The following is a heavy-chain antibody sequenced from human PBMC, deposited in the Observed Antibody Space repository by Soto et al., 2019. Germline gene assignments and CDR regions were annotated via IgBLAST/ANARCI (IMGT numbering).Heavy chain of an antibody. D-gene: IGHD4-17*01. CDR2: INGEGTTT. V-gene: IGHV3-74*01. CDR3: ASGLCHKYGQDC. Sequence: EVQLVESGGGLVQTGGSLRLSCAASGFTFNDYGVHWVRQAPGKGLGWVSRINGEGTTTNYADSVKGRFAISRDNTQNTLYLQTNTLRADGTALYYSASGLCHKYGQDCWGQGTLVTVSS. J-gene: IGHJ4*02. CDR1: GFTFNDYG.